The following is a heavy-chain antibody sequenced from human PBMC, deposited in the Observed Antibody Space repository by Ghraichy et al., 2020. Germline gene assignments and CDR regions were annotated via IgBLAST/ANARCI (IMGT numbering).Heavy chain of an antibody. Sequence: LNISCAASGITFSRYGMHWVRQAPGKGLEWLAVTSYDGSNKYYADSVKGRFTISRDNSKNTLYLQMNSLRAEDTAVYFCAKERDTSGYYSFRGDYYGMDVWGQGTTVTVSS. CDR3: AKERDTSGYYSFRGDYYGMDV. V-gene: IGHV3-30*18. J-gene: IGHJ6*02. CDR1: GITFSRYG. D-gene: IGHD3-22*01. CDR2: TSYDGSNK.